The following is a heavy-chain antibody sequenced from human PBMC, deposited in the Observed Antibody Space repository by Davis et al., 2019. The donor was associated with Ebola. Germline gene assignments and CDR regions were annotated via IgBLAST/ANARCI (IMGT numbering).Heavy chain of an antibody. D-gene: IGHD3-16*01. CDR1: GVSISTHY. CDR2: IYYTGNT. Sequence: PGGSLRLSCTVSGVSISTHYWSWIRQLPGKRLEWIGSIYYTGNTNYNSSLYSRVTISVDTSKNQFSLKLSSVTTVDTAMYFCAERGGSVWGRGTLVTVSS. CDR3: AERGGSV. V-gene: IGHV4-59*11. J-gene: IGHJ4*02.